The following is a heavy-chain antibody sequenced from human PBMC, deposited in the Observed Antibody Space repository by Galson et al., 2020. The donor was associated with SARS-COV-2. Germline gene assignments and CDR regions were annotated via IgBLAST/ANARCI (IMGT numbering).Heavy chain of an antibody. Sequence: ASVKVSCKASGYMLISYGISWVRQAPGQGLEWMGWISSHNGKTDYAQKFQGRVTMTTDTSTSTAYMELRSLRSDDTAVYYCARALGLGDFWSDDGVFYGRDVWRQGTTVTVSS. CDR1: GYMLISYG. CDR2: ISSHNGKT. J-gene: IGHJ6*02. D-gene: IGHD3-3*01. CDR3: ARALGLGDFWSDDGVFYGRDV. V-gene: IGHV1-18*04.